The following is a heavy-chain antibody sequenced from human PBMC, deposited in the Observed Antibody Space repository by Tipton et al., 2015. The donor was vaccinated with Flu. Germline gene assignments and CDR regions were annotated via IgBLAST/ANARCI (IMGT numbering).Heavy chain of an antibody. Sequence: LRLSCTVSGGSISSYHWSWIRQPPGKGLEWIAYVYNSGSSNYNPSLKSRVTISVVTSKNQFSLKLSSVTAADTALYYCAGNNYYDSSGYYYSLDYWGQGTLVTVSS. J-gene: IGHJ4*02. CDR1: GGSISSYH. CDR3: AGNNYYDSSGYYYSLDY. CDR2: VYNSGSS. D-gene: IGHD3-22*01. V-gene: IGHV4-59*08.